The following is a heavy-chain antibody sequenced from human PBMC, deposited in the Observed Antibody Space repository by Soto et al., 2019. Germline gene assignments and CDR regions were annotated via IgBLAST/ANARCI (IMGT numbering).Heavy chain of an antibody. D-gene: IGHD2-21*02. Sequence: ASVKVSCKASGYTFTGYYMHWVRQAPRQGLEWMGWINANSGGTNYAQKFQGRVTMTRDTSISTAYMELSRLRSDDTAVYYCARDLGGDSSNLALYFDYWGQGTLVTVSS. CDR2: INANSGGT. CDR3: ARDLGGDSSNLALYFDY. V-gene: IGHV1-2*02. CDR1: GYTFTGYY. J-gene: IGHJ4*02.